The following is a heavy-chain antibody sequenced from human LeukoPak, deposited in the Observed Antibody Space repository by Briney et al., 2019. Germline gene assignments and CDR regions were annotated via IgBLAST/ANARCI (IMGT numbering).Heavy chain of an antibody. J-gene: IGHJ3*02. D-gene: IGHD3-22*01. CDR3: AKDRLFMIVVGGGNDAFPI. CDR2: ISSSSSYI. CDR1: GFTFSSYS. V-gene: IGHV3-21*01. Sequence: GGSLRLSCAASGFTFSSYSMNWVRQAPGKGLEWVSSISSSSSYIYYADSVKGRFTISRDNAKNSLYLQMNSLRAEDTAVYYCAKDRLFMIVVGGGNDAFPIWGQGTMVTVSS.